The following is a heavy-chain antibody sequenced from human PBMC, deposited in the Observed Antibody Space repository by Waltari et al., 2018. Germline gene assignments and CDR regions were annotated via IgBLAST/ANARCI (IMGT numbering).Heavy chain of an antibody. CDR2: ISAYNGNT. Sequence: QVQLVQSGAEVKKPGASVKVSCKASGYTFTSYGISWVRQAPGQGLEWMGWISAYNGNTNYAQKFQGRVTITADTSTDTAYMELSSLRSEDTAVYYCATRPGYSSSWYGYWGQGTLVTVSS. J-gene: IGHJ4*02. V-gene: IGHV1-18*01. CDR3: ATRPGYSSSWYGY. D-gene: IGHD6-13*01. CDR1: GYTFTSYG.